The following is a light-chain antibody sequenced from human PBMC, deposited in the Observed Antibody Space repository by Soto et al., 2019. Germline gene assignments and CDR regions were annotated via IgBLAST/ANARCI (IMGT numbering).Light chain of an antibody. Sequence: QSVLTQSPSASASLGASVKLTCTLSSGYSSYAIAWHQQQPEKGPRYLMTVNSDGSHTKGDGIPDRFSGSSAGAERYLTISRLQSDDEAAYYCQTWGISILVFGGGTNLTVL. J-gene: IGLJ2*01. CDR3: QTWGISILV. CDR1: SGYSSYA. V-gene: IGLV4-69*01. CDR2: VNSDGSH.